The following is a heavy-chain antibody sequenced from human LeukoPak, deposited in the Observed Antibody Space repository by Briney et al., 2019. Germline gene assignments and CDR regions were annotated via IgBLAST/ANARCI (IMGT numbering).Heavy chain of an antibody. J-gene: IGHJ4*02. CDR3: AKATPYDILTGRRRYYFDY. Sequence: PGGSLRLSCAASGFTVSSNYMSWVRQAPGKGLEWVSAISGSGGSTYYADSVKGRFTISRDNSKNTLYLQMNSLRAEDTAVYYCAKATPYDILTGRRRYYFDYWGQGTLVTVSS. CDR1: GFTVSSNY. D-gene: IGHD3-9*01. CDR2: ISGSGGST. V-gene: IGHV3-23*01.